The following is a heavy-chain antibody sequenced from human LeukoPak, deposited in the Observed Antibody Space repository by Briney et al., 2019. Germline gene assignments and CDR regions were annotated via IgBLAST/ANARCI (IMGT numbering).Heavy chain of an antibody. CDR2: IFHTGSS. Sequence: SETLSLTCTVSGYSITSGYHWVWIRQPPGKGLDWIASIFHTGSSYYNPSLKSRVTISVDTSKNQFSLKLSSVTAADTAVYYCASRLPRFDYWGQGTLVTVSS. V-gene: IGHV4-38-2*02. CDR1: GYSITSGYH. D-gene: IGHD4-11*01. J-gene: IGHJ4*02. CDR3: ASRLPRFDY.